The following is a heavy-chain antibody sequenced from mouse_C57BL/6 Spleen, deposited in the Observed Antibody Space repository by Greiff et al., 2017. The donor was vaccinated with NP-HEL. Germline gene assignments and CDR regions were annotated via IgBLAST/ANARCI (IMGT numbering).Heavy chain of an antibody. CDR2: IYPGDGDT. CDR1: GYAFSSSW. V-gene: IGHV1-82*01. CDR3: ARSRDGYWGYAMDY. J-gene: IGHJ4*01. D-gene: IGHD2-3*01. Sequence: VQVVESGPELVKPGASVKISCKASGYAFSSSWMNWVKQRPGKGLEWIGRIYPGDGDTNYNGKFKGKATLTADKSSSTAYMQLSSLTSEDSAVYFCARSRDGYWGYAMDYWGQGTSVTVSS.